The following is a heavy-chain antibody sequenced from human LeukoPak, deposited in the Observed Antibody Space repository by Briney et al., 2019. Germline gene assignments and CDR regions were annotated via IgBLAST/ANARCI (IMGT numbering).Heavy chain of an antibody. CDR2: IFHSGST. D-gene: IGHD2-15*01. J-gene: IGHJ4*02. V-gene: IGHV4-30-2*01. CDR3: ARSVYCSGGNCYFDY. CDR1: GGSISSDAHS. Sequence: SQTLSLTCVVSGGSISSDAHSWSWIRQPPGKGLEWIGYIFHSGSTFYNPSLQSRVTMSVDRSKNQFSLNLSSVTAADTAVYYCARSVYCSGGNCYFDYWGQGTLVTVSS.